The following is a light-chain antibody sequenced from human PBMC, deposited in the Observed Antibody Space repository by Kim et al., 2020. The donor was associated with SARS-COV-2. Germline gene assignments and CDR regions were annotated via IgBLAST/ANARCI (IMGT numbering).Light chain of an antibody. Sequence: DIQMTQSPSTLSASIGDRVTITCRASQSIGTLLAWFHQKPGKAPKLLISSIFDLESGVPSRFSGSGSGTEFTLTISSLQPDDFATYYCQQYHTYPLTFGEGTKLEI. J-gene: IGKJ4*01. V-gene: IGKV1-5*03. CDR2: SIF. CDR1: QSIGTL. CDR3: QQYHTYPLT.